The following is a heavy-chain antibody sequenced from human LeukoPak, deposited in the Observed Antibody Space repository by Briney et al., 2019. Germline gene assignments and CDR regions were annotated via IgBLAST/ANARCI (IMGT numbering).Heavy chain of an antibody. J-gene: IGHJ4*02. V-gene: IGHV4-39*07. Sequence: SETLSLTCTVSGASISSSSYYWVWIRQPPGKGLEWIGEINHSGSTNYNPSLKSRVSISLDTSKNQFSLRLSSVTAAETAVYYCARGVWGRFDYWGQGTLVTVSS. CDR2: INHSGST. D-gene: IGHD7-27*01. CDR3: ARGVWGRFDY. CDR1: GASISSSSYY.